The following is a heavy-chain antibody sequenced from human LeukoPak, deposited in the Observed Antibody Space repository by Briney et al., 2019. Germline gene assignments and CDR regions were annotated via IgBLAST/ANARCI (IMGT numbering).Heavy chain of an antibody. CDR3: ARGGSVASLGY. CDR2: IYYSGST. Sequence: SETLSLTCTVSGGSISSYYWSWIRQPPGKGLEWIGYIYYSGSTNYNPSLKSRVTISVDTSKNQFSLKLSSVTAADTAVYYCARGGSVASLGYWGQGTLVTVSS. J-gene: IGHJ4*02. D-gene: IGHD6-19*01. CDR1: GGSISSYY. V-gene: IGHV4-59*01.